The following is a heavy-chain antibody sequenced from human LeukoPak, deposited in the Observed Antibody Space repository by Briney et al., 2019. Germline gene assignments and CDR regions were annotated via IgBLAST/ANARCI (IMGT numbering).Heavy chain of an antibody. CDR3: ARSGGSTDLDY. CDR1: GDSVSSNSAA. V-gene: IGHV6-1*01. CDR2: KYYRSTWYK. Sequence: QSGPRLLNPSQTLSLTCASSGDSVSSNSAALNWIRQSPSRGLEWLGRKYYRSTWYKDYAVSVKSRLTINKDTYKNKVFLQLRSVTPEATAVYYCARSGGSTDLDYWGQGTLVTVSS. D-gene: IGHD6-25*01. J-gene: IGHJ4*02.